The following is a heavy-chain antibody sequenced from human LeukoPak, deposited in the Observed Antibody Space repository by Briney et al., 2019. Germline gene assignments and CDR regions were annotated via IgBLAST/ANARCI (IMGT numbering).Heavy chain of an antibody. CDR2: IYYSGST. J-gene: IGHJ4*02. D-gene: IGHD4/OR15-4a*01. CDR3: ARGAKADPSYFDY. Sequence: SSETPSLTCTVSGGSISSYYWSWIRQPPGKGLEWIGYIYYSGSTNYNPSLKSRVTISVDTSKNQFSLKLSSVTAADTAVYYCARGAKADPSYFDYWGQGTLVTVSS. V-gene: IGHV4-59*01. CDR1: GGSISSYY.